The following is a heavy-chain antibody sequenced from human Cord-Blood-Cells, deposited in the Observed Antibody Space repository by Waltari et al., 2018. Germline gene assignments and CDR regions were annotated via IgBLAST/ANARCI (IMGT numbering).Heavy chain of an antibody. Sequence: QVQLQESGPGLVKPSETLSLTCTVSGGSISSYYWSWIRQPPGNGLEWIGYIYYSGSTNYNPSLKSRVTISVDTSKNQFSLKLSSVTAADTAVYYCARHYCSGGSCFDIWGQGTMVTVSS. CDR3: ARHYCSGGSCFDI. D-gene: IGHD2-15*01. CDR2: IYYSGST. CDR1: GGSISSYY. J-gene: IGHJ3*02. V-gene: IGHV4-59*08.